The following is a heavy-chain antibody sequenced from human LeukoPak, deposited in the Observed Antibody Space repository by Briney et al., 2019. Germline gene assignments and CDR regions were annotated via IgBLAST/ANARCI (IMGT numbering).Heavy chain of an antibody. J-gene: IGHJ6*03. Sequence: SETLSLTCAVYGGSFSGYYWSWIRQPPGKGLEWIGEINHSGSTNYNPSLKSRVTISVDTSKNQFSLKLSSVTAADTAEYYCATSIAAAGTDYYYYMDVWGKGTTVTVSS. CDR1: GGSFSGYY. CDR2: INHSGST. CDR3: ATSIAAAGTDYYYYMDV. V-gene: IGHV4-34*01. D-gene: IGHD6-13*01.